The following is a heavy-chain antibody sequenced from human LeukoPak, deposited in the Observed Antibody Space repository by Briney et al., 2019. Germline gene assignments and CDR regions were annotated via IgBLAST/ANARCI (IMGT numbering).Heavy chain of an antibody. V-gene: IGHV1-2*02. CDR1: GYTFTGYY. D-gene: IGHD3-22*01. Sequence: ASVKVSCKASGYTFTGYYMHWVRQAPGQGLEWMGWINPNSGGTNYAQKFQGRVTMTRDTSISTAYMELSRLRSDDTAVHYCARASHYYDSSGYYVFDYWGQGTLVTVSS. CDR2: INPNSGGT. CDR3: ARASHYYDSSGYYVFDY. J-gene: IGHJ4*02.